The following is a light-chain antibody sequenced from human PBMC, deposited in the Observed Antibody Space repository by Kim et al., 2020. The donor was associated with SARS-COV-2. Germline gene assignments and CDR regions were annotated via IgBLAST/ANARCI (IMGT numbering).Light chain of an antibody. CDR3: QQYHSVPMT. Sequence: ASVGDRVTITCRSSQDITHFLGWFQQKPGKAPKLLIYDASNLETGVPSRFSGMKSGTEFSLIISSLQPEDIATYYCQQYHSVPMTFGPGTKVDIK. CDR1: QDITHF. CDR2: DAS. J-gene: IGKJ3*01. V-gene: IGKV1-33*01.